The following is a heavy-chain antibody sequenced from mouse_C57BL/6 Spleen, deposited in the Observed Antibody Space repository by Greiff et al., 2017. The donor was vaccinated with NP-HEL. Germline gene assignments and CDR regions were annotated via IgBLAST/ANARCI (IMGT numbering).Heavy chain of an antibody. CDR2: INYDGSST. V-gene: IGHV5-16*01. CDR3: ASYGNYAWFAY. D-gene: IGHD2-1*01. CDR1: GFTFSDYY. Sequence: DVKLVESEGGLVQPGSSMKLSCTASGFTFSDYYMAWVRQVPEKGLEWVANINYDGSSTYYLDSLKSRFIISRDNAKNILYLQMSSLKSEDTATYYCASYGNYAWFAYWGQGTLVTVSA. J-gene: IGHJ3*01.